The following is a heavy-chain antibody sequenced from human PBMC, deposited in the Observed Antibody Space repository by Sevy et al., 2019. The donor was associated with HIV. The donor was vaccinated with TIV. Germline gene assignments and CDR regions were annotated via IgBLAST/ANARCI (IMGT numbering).Heavy chain of an antibody. Sequence: GGSLRLSCAASGFTFSTYDMHWVRQAPGKGLEWVAFTSYDGSKKYYADSVKGRFTISRDNSKNTLHLHMNSLRPADTAVYYCAKHLAAVGTLHGGFPFFDNWGQGTLVTVSS. CDR3: AKHLAAVGTLHGGFPFFDN. J-gene: IGHJ4*02. CDR1: GFTFSTYD. CDR2: TSYDGSKK. V-gene: IGHV3-30*18. D-gene: IGHD6-13*01.